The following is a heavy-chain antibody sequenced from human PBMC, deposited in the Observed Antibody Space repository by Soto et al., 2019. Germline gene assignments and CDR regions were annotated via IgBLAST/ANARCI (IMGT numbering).Heavy chain of an antibody. J-gene: IGHJ4*02. CDR3: ARLSDIVLVPAATFDY. CDR2: IYYSGST. Sequence: QVQLQESGPGLVKPSETLSLTCTVSGGSVSSGSYYWSWIRQPPGKGLEWIGYIYYSGSTNYNPSLKSRVTISVDTSKNQFSLKLSSVTAADTAVYYCARLSDIVLVPAATFDYWGQGTLVTVSS. CDR1: GGSVSSGSYY. V-gene: IGHV4-61*01. D-gene: IGHD2-2*01.